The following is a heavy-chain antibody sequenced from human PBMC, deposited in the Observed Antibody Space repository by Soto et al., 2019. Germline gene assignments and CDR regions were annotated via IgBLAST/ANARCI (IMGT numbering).Heavy chain of an antibody. CDR1: GGSFSGYY. V-gene: IGHV4-34*01. Sequence: QVQLQQWGAGLLKPSETLSLTCAVYGGSFSGYYWNWIRQPPGKGLGWIGEINHSGSTNYNPSLKRRVTLSVDTSKNQFSLKLSSVTAANTAVYYCARGWGRIFDYWGQGTLVTVSS. CDR2: INHSGST. J-gene: IGHJ4*02. D-gene: IGHD7-27*01. CDR3: ARGWGRIFDY.